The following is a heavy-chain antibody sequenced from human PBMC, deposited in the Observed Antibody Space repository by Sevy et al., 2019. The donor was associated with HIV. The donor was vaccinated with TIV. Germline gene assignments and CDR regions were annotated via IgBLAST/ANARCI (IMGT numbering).Heavy chain of an antibody. CDR1: GHDFNNHW. CDR2: ILPDDSDT. D-gene: IGHD3-22*01. CDR3: ATSRSGQVDSSGYYIY. J-gene: IGHJ4*02. V-gene: IGHV5-51*01. Sequence: GESLKISCQGSGHDFNNHWIVWVRHKPGQGLEWMGVILPDDSDTKYSPSFEGQVTFSADKSISTVYLQWSSLKASDTAMYFCATSRSGQVDSSGYYIYWGQRTLVTVSS.